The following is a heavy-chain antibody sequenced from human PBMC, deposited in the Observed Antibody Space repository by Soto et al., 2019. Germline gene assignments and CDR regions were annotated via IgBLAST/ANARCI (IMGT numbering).Heavy chain of an antibody. J-gene: IGHJ4*02. CDR1: GFTFSSHG. CDR3: AKSTRYSSGWYVGDY. Sequence: GGSLRLSCAASGFTFSSHGMHWVRQAPGKGLEWVAVILYDGNTKYYADSVKGRFTISRDNSKNTLYLQMNSLRAEDTAVYYCAKSTRYSSGWYVGDYWGQGALVTVSS. V-gene: IGHV3-30-3*02. CDR2: ILYDGNTK. D-gene: IGHD6-19*01.